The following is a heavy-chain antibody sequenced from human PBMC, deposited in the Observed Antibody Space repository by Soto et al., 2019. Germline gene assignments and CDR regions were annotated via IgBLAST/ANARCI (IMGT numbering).Heavy chain of an antibody. CDR1: GYTFTSYA. CDR2: INAGNGNT. J-gene: IGHJ6*02. V-gene: IGHV1-3*01. D-gene: IGHD3-22*01. Sequence: QVQLVQSGAEVKKPGASVKVSCKASGYTFTSYAMHWVRQAPGQRLEWMGWINAGNGNTKYSQKFQGRVTITRDTSASTAYMELSSLRSEDTAVYYCARDLDYDSSGYWADYYYGMDVWGQGTTVTVSS. CDR3: ARDLDYDSSGYWADYYYGMDV.